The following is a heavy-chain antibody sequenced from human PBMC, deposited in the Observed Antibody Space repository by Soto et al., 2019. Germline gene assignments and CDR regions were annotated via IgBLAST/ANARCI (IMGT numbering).Heavy chain of an antibody. CDR2: ISGSGGST. J-gene: IGHJ5*02. CDR1: GFTFSSYA. D-gene: IGHD2-2*01. V-gene: IGHV3-23*01. CDR3: AKNGGYCSSTSCYPAPPGWFDP. Sequence: PGGSLRLSFAASGFTFSSYAMSWVRQAPGKGLEWVSAISGSGGSTYYADSVKGRFTISRDNSKNTLYLQMNSLRAEDTAVYYCAKNGGYCSSTSCYPAPPGWFDPWGQGTLVTVSS.